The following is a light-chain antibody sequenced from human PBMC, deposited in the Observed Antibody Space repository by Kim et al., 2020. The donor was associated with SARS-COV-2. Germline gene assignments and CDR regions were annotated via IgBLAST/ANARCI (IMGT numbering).Light chain of an antibody. CDR1: QSVSSN. V-gene: IGKV3D-15*01. Sequence: EIVMTQSPATLSVSPGERATLSCRASQSVSSNLAWYQQKPGQAPRLLIYGASIRATGIPARFSGSGSGTEFTLTISSLQSEDFAVYYCQQYNNWPSPALITFGGGTKVDIK. J-gene: IGKJ4*01. CDR3: QQYNNWPSPALIT. CDR2: GAS.